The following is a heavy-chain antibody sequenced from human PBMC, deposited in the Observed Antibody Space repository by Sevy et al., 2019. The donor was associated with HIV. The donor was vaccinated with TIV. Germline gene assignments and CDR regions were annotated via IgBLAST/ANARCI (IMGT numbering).Heavy chain of an antibody. CDR2: ISSGTTYT. J-gene: IGHJ4*02. CDR1: GFTFSDYY. CDR3: ARDRRNYGGQYFDY. D-gene: IGHD4-17*01. Sequence: GGSLRLSCAASGFTFSDYYMSWIRQAPGKGLEWISFISSGTTYTKYADSVRGRFTISRDNSKNSLFLQMNSLGGDDTAIYYCARDRRNYGGQYFDYWGQGTLVTVSS. V-gene: IGHV3-11*06.